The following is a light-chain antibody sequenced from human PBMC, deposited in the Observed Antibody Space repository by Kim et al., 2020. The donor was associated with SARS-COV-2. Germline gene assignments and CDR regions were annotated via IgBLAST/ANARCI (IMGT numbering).Light chain of an antibody. V-gene: IGKV3-20*01. J-gene: IGKJ2*01. CDR3: QQDGAALFT. Sequence: SARGERTRTSCRASLNVSSRYFACDRQKAGQATWLLVYDATIRAIGIPGRFSGGGSGTDFTLTVSRMEPEELAVYFCQQDGAALFTFAQGPKLQI. CDR2: DAT. CDR1: LNVSSRY.